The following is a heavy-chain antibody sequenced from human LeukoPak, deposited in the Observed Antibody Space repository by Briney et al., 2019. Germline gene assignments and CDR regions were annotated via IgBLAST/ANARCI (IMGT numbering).Heavy chain of an antibody. J-gene: IGHJ4*02. CDR1: GYTFTSYG. CDR2: ISAYNGNT. V-gene: IGHV1-18*01. D-gene: IGHD3-3*01. CDR3: ARDNKVDYDFWSGYSNGDYFDY. Sequence: ASVKVSCKASGYTFTSYGISWVRQAPGQGLEWMGWISAYNGNTNCAQKLQGRVTMTTDTSTSTAYMELRSLRSDDTAVYYCARDNKVDYDFWSGYSNGDYFDYWGQGTLVTVSS.